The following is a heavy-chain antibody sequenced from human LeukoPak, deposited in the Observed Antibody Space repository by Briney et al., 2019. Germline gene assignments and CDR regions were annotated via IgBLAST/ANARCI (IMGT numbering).Heavy chain of an antibody. V-gene: IGHV4-34*01. Sequence: SETLSLTCAVYGGSFSGYYWSWIRQPPGKGLEWIGEINHSGSTNYNPSLKSRVTISVDTSKNQFSLKLSSVTAADTAVYYCARHGYSSGWSWGYWGQGTLVTVSS. J-gene: IGHJ4*02. CDR2: INHSGST. CDR3: ARHGYSSGWSWGY. D-gene: IGHD6-19*01. CDR1: GGSFSGYY.